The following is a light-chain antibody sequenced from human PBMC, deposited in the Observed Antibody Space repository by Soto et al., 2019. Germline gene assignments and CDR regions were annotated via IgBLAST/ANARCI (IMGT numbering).Light chain of an antibody. Sequence: QSALTQPASVSGSPGQSITISCTGTSSDIGGYNFVSWYQHHPGRAPKLMIYEVSNRPSGVSNLFSGSKSGDTASLTISGLQAEDEADYHCTSYRTTTTLLYVFGTGTKLTVL. CDR2: EVS. CDR1: SSDIGGYNF. V-gene: IGLV2-14*01. CDR3: TSYRTTTTLLYV. J-gene: IGLJ1*01.